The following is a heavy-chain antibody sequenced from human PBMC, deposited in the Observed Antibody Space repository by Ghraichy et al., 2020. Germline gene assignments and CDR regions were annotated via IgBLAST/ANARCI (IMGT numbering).Heavy chain of an antibody. CDR3: ANHPGLSSGYYLTDAFDI. J-gene: IGHJ3*02. V-gene: IGHV3-23*01. D-gene: IGHD3-22*01. CDR1: GFTFSSYA. Sequence: GGSLRLSCAASGFTFSSYAMSWVRQAPGKGLEWVSAISGSGGSPYYADSVKGRFTISRDNSKNTLYLQMNSLRAEDTAVYYCANHPGLSSGYYLTDAFDIWGQGTMVTVSS. CDR2: ISGSGGSP.